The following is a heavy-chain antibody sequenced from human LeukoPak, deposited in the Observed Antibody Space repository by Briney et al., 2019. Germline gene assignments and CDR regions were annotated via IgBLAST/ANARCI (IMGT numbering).Heavy chain of an antibody. CDR2: IWYDGGNK. CDR3: ARDRVYGSGAPFDY. D-gene: IGHD3-10*01. V-gene: IGHV3-33*01. J-gene: IGHJ4*01. CDR1: GFTFSSYG. Sequence: GGSLRLSCAASGFTFSSYGMHWVRQAPGKGLEWVAVIWYDGGNKYYADSVKGRFTISRDNSKNTLYLQMNSLRAEDTAVYYCARDRVYGSGAPFDYWGQGTLVTVSS.